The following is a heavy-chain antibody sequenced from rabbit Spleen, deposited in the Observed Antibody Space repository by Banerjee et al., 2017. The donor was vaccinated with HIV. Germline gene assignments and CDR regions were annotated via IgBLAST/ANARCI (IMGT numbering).Heavy chain of an antibody. V-gene: IGHV1S45*01. CDR1: GFSFSSIYW. J-gene: IGHJ6*01. CDR3: ARDSSSSFSSYGMDL. Sequence: QRQLEESGGGLVKPGGTLTLTCTASGFSFSSIYWICWVRQAPGKGLEWIACIDTGSSGFTYFATWAKGRFTISKTSSTTVTLQMTRLTAADTATYFCARDSSSSFSSYGMDLWGQGTLVTVS. D-gene: IGHD1-1*01. CDR2: IDTGSSGFT.